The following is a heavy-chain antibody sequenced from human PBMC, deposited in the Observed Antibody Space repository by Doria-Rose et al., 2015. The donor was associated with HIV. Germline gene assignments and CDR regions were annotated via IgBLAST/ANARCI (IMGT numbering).Heavy chain of an antibody. CDR1: GVSLSSPGMG. V-gene: IGHV2-26*01. D-gene: IGHD6-13*01. J-gene: IGHJ4*02. Sequence: QVTLKESGPVLVKPTETLTLTCTVSGVSLSSPGMGVSWIRQPPGKALEWLANISSDDESSYKTSLKSRLTISRCTAKSQVVLTMTDMDPVDTATYYCARIKSSRWYHKYYFDFWGQGTLAIVSA. CDR2: ISSDDES. CDR3: ARIKSSRWYHKYYFDF.